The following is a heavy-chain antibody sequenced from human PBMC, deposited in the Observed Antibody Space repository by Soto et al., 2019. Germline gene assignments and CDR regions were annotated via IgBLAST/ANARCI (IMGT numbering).Heavy chain of an antibody. CDR3: ARSPITMVRERYYFDY. J-gene: IGHJ4*02. CDR2: IYYSGST. D-gene: IGHD3-10*01. Sequence: PSETLSLTCTVSGGSISSYYWSWIRQPPGKGLGWIGYIYYSGSTNYNPSLKSRVTISVDTSKNQFSLKLSSVTAADTAVYYCARSPITMVRERYYFDYWGQGTLVTVSS. CDR1: GGSISSYY. V-gene: IGHV4-59*01.